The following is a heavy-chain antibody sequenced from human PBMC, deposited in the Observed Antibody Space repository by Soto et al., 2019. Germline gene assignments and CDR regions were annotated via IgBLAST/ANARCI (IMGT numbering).Heavy chain of an antibody. CDR1: GFTFSSYA. J-gene: IGHJ4*02. D-gene: IGHD6-13*01. V-gene: IGHV3-30-3*01. CDR3: ARFEQQLGNDY. Sequence: GGSLRLSCAASGFTFSSYAMHWVRQAPGKGLEWVAVISYDGSNKYYADSVKGRFTISRDNSKNTLYLQMNSLRAEDTAVYYCARFEQQLGNDYWGQGTLVTVSS. CDR2: ISYDGSNK.